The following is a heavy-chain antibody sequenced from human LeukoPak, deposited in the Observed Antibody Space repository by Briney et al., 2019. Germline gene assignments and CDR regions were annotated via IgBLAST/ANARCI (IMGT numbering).Heavy chain of an antibody. CDR2: INYSGST. CDR3: ARVPTRAFVDY. D-gene: IGHD3-16*01. V-gene: IGHV4-34*01. CDR1: GGSISSYY. Sequence: SETLSLTCTVSGGSISSYYWSWIRQPPGKGLEWIGEINYSGSTNYNPSLKSRVTISVDTSKNQFSLKLSSVTAADTAMYYCARVPTRAFVDYWGQGTLVTVSS. J-gene: IGHJ4*02.